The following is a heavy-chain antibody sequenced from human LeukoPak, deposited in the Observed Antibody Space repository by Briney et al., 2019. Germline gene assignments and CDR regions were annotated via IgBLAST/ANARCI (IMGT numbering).Heavy chain of an antibody. D-gene: IGHD3-10*01. CDR2: ISGSGAST. Sequence: GGSLRLSCAASTLTFSSHAMNWVRQAPGKGLEWVSAISGSGASTYYADSVKGRFTISRDNSENTLYLQMNGLRAEDTAIYYCAIKTLGVTMVRGIYLTFDYWGQGTLVTVSS. CDR1: TLTFSSHA. CDR3: AIKTLGVTMVRGIYLTFDY. J-gene: IGHJ4*02. V-gene: IGHV3-23*01.